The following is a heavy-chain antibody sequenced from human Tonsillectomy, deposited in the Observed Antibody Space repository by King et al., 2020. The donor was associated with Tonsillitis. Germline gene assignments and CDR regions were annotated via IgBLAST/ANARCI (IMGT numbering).Heavy chain of an antibody. V-gene: IGHV4-39*01. J-gene: IGHJ4*02. CDR2: IYYSGST. D-gene: IGHD1-26*01. CDR1: GGSIGNSFYY. Sequence: QLQESGPGLVKPSETLSLTCTVSGGSIGNSFYYWGWIRQPPGKGLEWIGSIYYSGSTYYNPSLKSRITISVDTSKNQFSLKLNSVTAADTAVYYCARQGRYSGYGYYFDYWGQGNMVTVSS. CDR3: ARQGRYSGYGYYFDY.